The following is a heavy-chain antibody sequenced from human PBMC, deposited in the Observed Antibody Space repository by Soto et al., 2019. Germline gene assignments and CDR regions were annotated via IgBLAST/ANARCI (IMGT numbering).Heavy chain of an antibody. CDR2: IYNGERT. V-gene: IGHV4-59*01. CDR1: GASIRNFY. Sequence: QVHLQESGPGLVKPSETMSLTCTASGASIRNFYWNWVRQFPGKGLEWIGHIYNGERTNYNPSLKRRVTISVDTSKNQFSLKLSSVTVAATAVYYCAQTTGWPGFDYWGQGTLVAVSS. CDR3: AQTTGWPGFDY. J-gene: IGHJ4*02. D-gene: IGHD6-19*01.